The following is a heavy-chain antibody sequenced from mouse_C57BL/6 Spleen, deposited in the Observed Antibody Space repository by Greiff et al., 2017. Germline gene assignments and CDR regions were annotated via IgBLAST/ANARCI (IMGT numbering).Heavy chain of an antibody. Sequence: EVQGVESGGDLVKPGGSLKLSCAASGFTFSSYGMSWVRQTPDKRLEWVATISSGGSYTYYPDSVKGRFTISRDNAKNTLYLQMSSLKSEDTAMYYCARQEVTRSMDYWGQGTSVTVSS. J-gene: IGHJ4*01. V-gene: IGHV5-6*01. CDR1: GFTFSSYG. CDR3: ARQEVTRSMDY. D-gene: IGHD2-2*01. CDR2: ISSGGSYT.